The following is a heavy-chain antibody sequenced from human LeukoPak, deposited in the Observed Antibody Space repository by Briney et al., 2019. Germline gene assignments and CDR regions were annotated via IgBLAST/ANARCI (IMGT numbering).Heavy chain of an antibody. CDR1: GYTFTSYD. CDR3: ARSVLDIVVVPAAIGLDY. CDR2: IIPILGIA. J-gene: IGHJ4*02. Sequence: SVKVSCKASGYTFTSYDINWVRQAPGRGLEWMGRIIPILGIANYAQKFQGRVTITADKSTSTAYMELSSLRSEDTAVYYCARSVLDIVVVPAAIGLDYWGQGTLVTVSS. D-gene: IGHD2-2*02. V-gene: IGHV1-69*04.